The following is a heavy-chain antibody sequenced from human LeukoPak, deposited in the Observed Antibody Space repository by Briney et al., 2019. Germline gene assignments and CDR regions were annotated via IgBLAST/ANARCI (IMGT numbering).Heavy chain of an antibody. Sequence: GGSLRLSCAGSGFSFSSYDMGWLRQAPGKGLEWVAALSASGDYTEYADSVKGRFTISRDTSQNTLYLQMNSLRAEDTAVYYCAKDLSGGYCSSTSCYSLFDYWGQGTLVTVSS. V-gene: IGHV3-23*01. D-gene: IGHD2-2*03. J-gene: IGHJ4*02. CDR3: AKDLSGGYCSSTSCYSLFDY. CDR1: GFSFSSYD. CDR2: LSASGDYT.